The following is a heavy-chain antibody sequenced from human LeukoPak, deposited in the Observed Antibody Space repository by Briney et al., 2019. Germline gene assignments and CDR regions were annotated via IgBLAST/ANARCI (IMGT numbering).Heavy chain of an antibody. CDR2: IYSSGST. V-gene: IGHV4-4*07. Sequence: LETLSLTCTVSGGSISSSYWTWIRQPAGKGLELIGRIYSSGSTNYNPSLKSRLTMSVDTSRNQFSLKLNSVTAADTAVYYCARECFSSICPYNNMDVWGQGTTVPVSS. CDR1: GGSISSSY. D-gene: IGHD2-2*01. J-gene: IGHJ6*02. CDR3: ARECFSSICPYNNMDV.